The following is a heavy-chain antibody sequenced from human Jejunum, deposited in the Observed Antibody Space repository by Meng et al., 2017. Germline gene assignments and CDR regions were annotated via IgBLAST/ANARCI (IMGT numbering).Heavy chain of an antibody. CDR1: GFTFSTYW. CDR2: INGGGRTT. D-gene: IGHD3-22*01. V-gene: IGHV3-74*01. J-gene: IGHJ4*02. CDR3: ARSAYYGSSGYYYRD. Sequence: GESLKISCAASGFTFSTYWIHWVRQPPGKGLVWVSRINGGGRTTSYADSVKGRFTISRDNAKNTLYLQMNSLGPEDTAVYYCARSAYYGSSGYYYRDWGQGTLVTGSS.